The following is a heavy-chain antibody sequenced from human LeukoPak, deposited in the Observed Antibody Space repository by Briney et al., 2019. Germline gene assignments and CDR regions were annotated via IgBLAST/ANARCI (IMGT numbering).Heavy chain of an antibody. CDR1: GGSISTYY. V-gene: IGHV4-4*07. D-gene: IGHD6-19*01. J-gene: IGHJ5*02. Sequence: PSETLSLTCSVSGGSISTYYWSWIRQPAGKGLEWIGRIYTSGSTNYNPSLKSRVTMSVDTSKNQFSLKLSSVTAADTAVYYCARDRGYSSGWYESSWFDPWGQGTLVTVSS. CDR2: IYTSGST. CDR3: ARDRGYSSGWYESSWFDP.